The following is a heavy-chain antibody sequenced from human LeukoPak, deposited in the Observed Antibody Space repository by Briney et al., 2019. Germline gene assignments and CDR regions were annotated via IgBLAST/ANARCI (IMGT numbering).Heavy chain of an antibody. CDR2: IIPIFGTA. V-gene: IGHV1-69*13. CDR1: GYTFTGYH. CDR3: ASRYCTNGVCLDNPYYYYGMDV. Sequence: SVKVSCKASGYTFTGYHMHWVRQAPGQGLEWMGGIIPIFGTANYAQKFQGRVTITADESTSTAYMELSSLRSEDTAVYYCASRYCTNGVCLDNPYYYYGMDVWGQGTTVTVSS. D-gene: IGHD2-8*01. J-gene: IGHJ6*02.